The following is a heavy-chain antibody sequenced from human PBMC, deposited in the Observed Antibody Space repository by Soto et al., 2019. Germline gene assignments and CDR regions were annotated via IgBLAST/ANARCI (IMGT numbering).Heavy chain of an antibody. Sequence: EVQLVESGGGLVQPGGSLRLSCAASGFTFSNYWMSWVRQAPGKGLEWVANIKQDGTEKNYVDSVRGRFTISRDNAKNSLDLQMNSLTAEDPAGYYCASVAIWGPGTLVTVSS. CDR1: GFTFSNYW. D-gene: IGHD5-12*01. CDR2: IKQDGTEK. J-gene: IGHJ4*01. CDR3: ASVAI. V-gene: IGHV3-7*01.